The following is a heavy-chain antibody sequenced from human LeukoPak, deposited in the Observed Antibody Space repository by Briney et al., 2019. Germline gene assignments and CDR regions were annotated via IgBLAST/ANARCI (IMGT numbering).Heavy chain of an antibody. V-gene: IGHV4-59*01. CDR3: ARRYYYGSGSYYLD. D-gene: IGHD3-10*01. J-gene: IGHJ4*02. CDR1: GGSIGSYY. Sequence: SETLSLTCTVSGGSIGSYYWSWIRQPPGKGLEWIGYIYNSGNTNYNPSLKSRVTISVDTSKKQFSLKLSSVTAADTAVYYCARRYYYGSGSYYLDWGQGTLVTVSS. CDR2: IYNSGNT.